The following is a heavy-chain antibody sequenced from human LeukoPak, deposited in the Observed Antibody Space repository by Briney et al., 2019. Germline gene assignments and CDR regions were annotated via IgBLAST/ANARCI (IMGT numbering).Heavy chain of an antibody. V-gene: IGHV3-30*18. J-gene: IGHJ4*02. CDR2: ISYDGSNK. CDR3: AKDEGLDSSGWYGGEGGAADY. D-gene: IGHD6-19*01. Sequence: PGRSLRLSCAASGFTFSSYGMHWVRQAPGKGLGWVAVISYDGSNKYYADSVKGRFTISRDNSKNTLYLQMNSLRAEDTAVYYCAKDEGLDSSGWYGGEGGAADYWGQGTLVTVSS. CDR1: GFTFSSYG.